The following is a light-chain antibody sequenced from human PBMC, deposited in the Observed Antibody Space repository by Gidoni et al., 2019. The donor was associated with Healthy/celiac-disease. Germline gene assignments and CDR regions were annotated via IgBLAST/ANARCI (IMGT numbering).Light chain of an antibody. V-gene: IGKV3-20*01. CDR1: QRVSSSY. CDR2: GAS. CDR3: QQYGSSPRT. J-gene: IGKJ1*01. Sequence: EIVLTQSPGTLSLSPGERATLSCRASQRVSSSYLAWYQQTPGQAPRLLIYGASSRATGIPDRFSGSGSGTDFTLTISRLEPEDFAVYYCQQYGSSPRTCGQGTKVEIK.